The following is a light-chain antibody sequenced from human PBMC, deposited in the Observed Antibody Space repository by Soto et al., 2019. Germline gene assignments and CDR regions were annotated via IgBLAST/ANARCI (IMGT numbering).Light chain of an antibody. CDR3: QKYNSAPLT. CDR1: QGISNY. V-gene: IGKV1-27*01. J-gene: IGKJ4*01. CDR2: AAF. Sequence: DIQMTQSPSSLSASVGDRVTITCRASQGISNYLACYQQKPGKVPKLLIYAAFTLQSAVPSRFSGSGSGTDFTLTTSSLQTEGVATYYGQKYNSAPLTCGGGTKVEIK.